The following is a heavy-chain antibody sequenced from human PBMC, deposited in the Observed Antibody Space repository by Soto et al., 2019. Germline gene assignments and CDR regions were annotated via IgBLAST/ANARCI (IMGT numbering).Heavy chain of an antibody. CDR3: ARDEYSSSSYYYYGMDV. J-gene: IGHJ6*02. CDR2: IIPIFGTA. V-gene: IGHV1-69*01. Sequence: QVQLVQSGAEVKKPGSSVKVSCKASGGTFSSYAISWVRQAPGQGLEWMGGIIPIFGTANYAQKFQGRVTMTADESTSTAYMELSSLRSEDTAVYYCARDEYSSSSYYYYGMDVWGQGTTVTVSS. D-gene: IGHD6-6*01. CDR1: GGTFSSYA.